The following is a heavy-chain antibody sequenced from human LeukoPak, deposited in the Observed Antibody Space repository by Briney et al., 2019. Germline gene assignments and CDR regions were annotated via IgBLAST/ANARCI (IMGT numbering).Heavy chain of an antibody. J-gene: IGHJ4*02. CDR1: GYTFTSYY. CDR2: ISAYNGNT. D-gene: IGHD3-10*01. Sequence: ASVKVSCTASGYTFTSYYMHWVRQAPGQGLEWMGWISAYNGNTNYAQKLQGRVTMTTDTSTSTAYMELRSLRSDDTAVYYCARDLGIYGSGSYDYWGQGTLVTVSS. V-gene: IGHV1-18*04. CDR3: ARDLGIYGSGSYDY.